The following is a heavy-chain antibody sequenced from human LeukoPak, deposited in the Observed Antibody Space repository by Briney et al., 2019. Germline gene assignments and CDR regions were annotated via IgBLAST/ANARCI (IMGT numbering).Heavy chain of an antibody. J-gene: IGHJ6*03. CDR2: INWNGGSP. CDR1: EFVFDDYD. CDR3: AREGGEYEVPRGDYYFYYMDV. D-gene: IGHD3-16*01. V-gene: IGHV3-20*04. Sequence: GESLRLSCVGSEFVFDDYDMSWVRQAPRKGLEWVSGINWNGGSPRYADSVKGRFTISRDNAKNSLYLQMNSLTADDTALYYCAREGGEYEVPRGDYYFYYMDVWGQGTTVTVSS.